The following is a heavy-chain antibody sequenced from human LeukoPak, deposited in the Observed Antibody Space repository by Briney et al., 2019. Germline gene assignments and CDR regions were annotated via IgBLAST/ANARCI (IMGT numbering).Heavy chain of an antibody. CDR3: AKEPLLSNYYDCSGYVDY. CDR1: GFTFSSYG. Sequence: GGSLRLSCAASGFTFSSYGMHWVRQAPGKGLEWVAVISYDGSNKYYADSVKGRFTISRDNSKNTLYLQMNSLRAEDTAVYYCAKEPLLSNYYDCSGYVDYWGQGTLVTVSS. V-gene: IGHV3-30*18. CDR2: ISYDGSNK. J-gene: IGHJ4*02. D-gene: IGHD3-22*01.